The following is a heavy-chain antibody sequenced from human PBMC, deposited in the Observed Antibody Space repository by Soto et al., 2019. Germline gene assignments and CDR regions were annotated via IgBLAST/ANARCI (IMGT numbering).Heavy chain of an antibody. CDR2: IWYDGSNK. CDR1: GFTFSSYR. CDR3: ARTGIAAAGTSFSY. V-gene: IGHV3-33*01. D-gene: IGHD6-13*01. Sequence: QVQLVESGGGVVQPGRSLRLSCAASGFTFSSYRMHWVRQAPGKGLEWVAVIWYDGSNKYYADSVKGRFTISRDNSKNTLYLQMNSLRAEDTALYYCARTGIAAAGTSFSYWGQGTLVTVSS. J-gene: IGHJ4*02.